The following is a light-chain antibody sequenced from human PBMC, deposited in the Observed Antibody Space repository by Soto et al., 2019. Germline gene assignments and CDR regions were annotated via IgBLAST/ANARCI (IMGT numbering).Light chain of an antibody. CDR2: AAS. CDR1: QSISSY. V-gene: IGKV1-39*01. CDR3: QQSYSTPLLT. Sequence: DIPMTQSPSSLSASVGDRVTITCRASQSISSYLNWYQQKPGKAPKLLIYAASRLQSGVPSRFSGSGSGTDFTLTISSLQPEDFATYYCQQSYSTPLLTFGGGTKVEIK. J-gene: IGKJ4*01.